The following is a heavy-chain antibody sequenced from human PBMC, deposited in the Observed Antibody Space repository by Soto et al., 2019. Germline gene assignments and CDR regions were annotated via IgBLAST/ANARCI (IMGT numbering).Heavy chain of an antibody. J-gene: IGHJ4*02. CDR1: GCSFSSYW. V-gene: IGHV5-51*01. Sequence: GESLKISCKGSGCSFSSYWIGWVRQMPGKGMEWMGIIYPGDSDTRYRPPSQGQAPIPAHKSISTAYLQWSSLKASDTAMYYCARCRGGVTTRYYFEYWGQGTLVTVYS. CDR3: ARCRGGVTTRYYFEY. D-gene: IGHD4-4*01. CDR2: IYPGDSDT.